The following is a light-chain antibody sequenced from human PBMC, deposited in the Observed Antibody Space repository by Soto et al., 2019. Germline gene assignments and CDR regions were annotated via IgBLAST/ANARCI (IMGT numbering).Light chain of an antibody. CDR3: QQYATSPHP. CDR2: GAS. Sequence: EIVLTQSPGTLSLSPGESATLSCRASQSVSSSQVAWYQQKPGQAPRLLIYGASSRATGIPDRFSGVGSETDFTLTISRLEPEDFAVYYCQQYATSPHPFGQGTKLEIK. V-gene: IGKV3-20*01. J-gene: IGKJ2*01. CDR1: QSVSSSQ.